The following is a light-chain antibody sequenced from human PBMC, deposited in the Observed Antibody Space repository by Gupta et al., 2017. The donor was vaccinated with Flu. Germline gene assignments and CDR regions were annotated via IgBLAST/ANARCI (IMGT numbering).Light chain of an antibody. Sequence: QSVLTQPPSASGTPGQTVTISCSGSSSNIGANPVSWYQQVPGTAPKLLIYSNNQRPSGVPDRFSGSKSGTSASLAIXGXQSDNEXDYYCAAWDDGMSARVFGGGTKLTVL. CDR1: SSNIGANP. V-gene: IGLV1-44*01. CDR2: SNN. J-gene: IGLJ2*01. CDR3: AAWDDGMSARV.